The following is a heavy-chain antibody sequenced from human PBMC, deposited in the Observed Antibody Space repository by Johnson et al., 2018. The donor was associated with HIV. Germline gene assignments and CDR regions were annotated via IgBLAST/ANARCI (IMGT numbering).Heavy chain of an antibody. Sequence: VQLVESGGGLIQPGGSLRLSCAASGFTVSSNYMSWVRQAPGKGLEWVSGINWNGGSTGYADSVKGRFTISRDNAKNSLYLKMNSLRAEDTALYYCARDNIYGSAWGDAFDIWGQGTMVTVSS. CDR1: GFTVSSNY. CDR3: ARDNIYGSAWGDAFDI. V-gene: IGHV3-20*04. CDR2: INWNGGST. J-gene: IGHJ3*02. D-gene: IGHD6-19*01.